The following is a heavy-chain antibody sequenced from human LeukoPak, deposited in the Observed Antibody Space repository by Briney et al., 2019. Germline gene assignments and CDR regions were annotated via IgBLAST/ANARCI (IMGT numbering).Heavy chain of an antibody. CDR1: GGTFSSYA. J-gene: IGHJ6*03. V-gene: IGHV1-69*13. D-gene: IGHD5-18*01. CDR3: ARAPYSYGTPGGTRYYYYYYMDV. Sequence: SVKVSCKASGGTFSSYAISWVRQAPGQGLEWMGGIIPIFGTANYAQKFQGRVTITADESTSTVYMELSSLRSEDTAVYYCARAPYSYGTPGGTRYYYYYYMDVWGKGTTVTVSS. CDR2: IIPIFGTA.